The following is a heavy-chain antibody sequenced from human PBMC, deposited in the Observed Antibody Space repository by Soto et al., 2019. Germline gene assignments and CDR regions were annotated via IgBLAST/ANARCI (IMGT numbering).Heavy chain of an antibody. CDR1: GFTASSNY. V-gene: IGHV3-66*01. CDR3: ASSYNWNYGDAFDI. CDR2: IYSGGST. D-gene: IGHD1-7*01. Sequence: PGGSLRLSCAASGFTASSNYMSWVRQAPGKGPEWVSVIYSGGSTYYADSVKGRFTISRDNSKNTLYLQMNSLRAEDTAVYHCASSYNWNYGDAFDIWGQGTMVTVSS. J-gene: IGHJ3*02.